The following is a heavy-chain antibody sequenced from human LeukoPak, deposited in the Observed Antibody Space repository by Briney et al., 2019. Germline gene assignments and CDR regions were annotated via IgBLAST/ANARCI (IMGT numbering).Heavy chain of an antibody. Sequence: GGSLRLSCAASGFTVSSNYMSWVRQAPGKGLEWVSVIYSGGSTYYADSVKGRFTISRDNSKNTLYLQMNSLRAEDTAVYYCARDIRARSGRDYWGQGTLVTVSS. D-gene: IGHD3-10*01. CDR3: ARDIRARSGRDY. J-gene: IGHJ4*02. CDR1: GFTVSSNY. CDR2: IYSGGST. V-gene: IGHV3-66*01.